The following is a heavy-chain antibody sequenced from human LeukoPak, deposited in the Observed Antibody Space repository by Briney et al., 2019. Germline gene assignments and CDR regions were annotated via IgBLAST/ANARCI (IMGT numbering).Heavy chain of an antibody. J-gene: IGHJ4*02. CDR1: GFTFSSYE. CDR2: ISSSGSTM. V-gene: IGHV3-48*03. Sequence: GGSLRLSCAASGFTFSSYEMNWVRQAPGKGLEWVSYISSSGSTMYYADSVKGRFTISRDNAKNSLYLQMNSLRAEDTAVYYCARGQWLVGYWGQGTLVTVSS. D-gene: IGHD6-19*01. CDR3: ARGQWLVGY.